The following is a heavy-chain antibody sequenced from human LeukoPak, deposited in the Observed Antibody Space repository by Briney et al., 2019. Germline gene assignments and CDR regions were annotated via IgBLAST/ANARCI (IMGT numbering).Heavy chain of an antibody. V-gene: IGHV1-46*01. Sequence: ASVKVSCKASGYTFTNYYIHWVRQAPGQGLEWMGIINPSSGGTTYAQKFQGRVTMTRDMSTSTVYMELSSLRSEDTAVYYCARDPGYSGYDLGRLGYWGQGTLVTVSS. CDR2: INPSSGGT. CDR1: GYTFTNYY. CDR3: ARDPGYSGYDLGRLGY. D-gene: IGHD5-12*01. J-gene: IGHJ4*02.